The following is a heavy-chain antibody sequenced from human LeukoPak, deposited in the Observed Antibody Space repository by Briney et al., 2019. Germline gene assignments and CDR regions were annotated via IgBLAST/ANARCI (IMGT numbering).Heavy chain of an antibody. D-gene: IGHD3-22*01. CDR1: VYTFTNYD. CDR2: MNPNSGNT. CDR3: ARPGGSGYYYEDY. V-gene: IGHV1-8*01. Sequence: ASVTVSYQASVYTFTNYDIDWLRQATGQALEWMGWMNPNSGNTGYAQKFQGRVTMTRNTSKSTAYMELSSLRSEDTAVYYCARPGGSGYYYEDYWGQGTLVTVSS. J-gene: IGHJ4*02.